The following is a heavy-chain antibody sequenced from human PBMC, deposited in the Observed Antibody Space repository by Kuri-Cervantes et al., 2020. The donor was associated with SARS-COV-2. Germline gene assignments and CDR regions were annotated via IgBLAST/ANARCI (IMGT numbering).Heavy chain of an antibody. J-gene: IGHJ4*02. CDR1: GCIFSSYA. Sequence: SVTVSCKATGCIFSSYAVTWVRQAPGRGLEWMGRIIPLFGTTIYAENFRGRATLTADKSTNTAYMELSSLRSEDTAVYYCARPYFTSSTCYDGTFDSWGQGTLVTVSS. CDR2: IIPLFGTT. V-gene: IGHV1-69*06. D-gene: IGHD2-2*01. CDR3: ARPYFTSSTCYDGTFDS.